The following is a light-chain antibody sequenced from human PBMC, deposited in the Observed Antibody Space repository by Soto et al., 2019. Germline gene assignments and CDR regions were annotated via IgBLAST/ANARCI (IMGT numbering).Light chain of an antibody. J-gene: IGLJ1*01. CDR3: AAWDDSLNGRV. CDR1: NSNIGSNT. V-gene: IGLV1-44*01. CDR2: YDN. Sequence: QSVLTQPPSAPGTPGQRVTISCSGSNSNIGSNTVNWYQQLPGTAPKLLIYYDNLRPSGVPDRISGSKSGTSASLAISGLQSDDEADYYCAAWDDSLNGRVFGTGTKVTVL.